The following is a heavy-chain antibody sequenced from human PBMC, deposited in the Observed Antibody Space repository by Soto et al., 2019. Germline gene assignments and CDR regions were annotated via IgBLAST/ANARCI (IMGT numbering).Heavy chain of an antibody. CDR2: IYWDDDK. D-gene: IGHD3-22*01. CDR3: AHGYYDSSGHSRYYGLDV. J-gene: IGHJ6*02. CDR1: GFSLSTSGVG. Sequence: QITLKESGPTLVKPTQTLTLTCTFSGFSLSTSGVGVGWISQPPGKALEWLALIYWDDDKRYSPSLKSRLTITKDTSKNQLVLTMTNMDPVDTATYSCAHGYYDSSGHSRYYGLDVWGQGTTVTVSS. V-gene: IGHV2-5*02.